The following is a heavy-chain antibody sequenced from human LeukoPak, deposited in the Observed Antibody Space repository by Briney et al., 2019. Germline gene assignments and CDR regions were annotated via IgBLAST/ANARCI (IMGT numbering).Heavy chain of an antibody. Sequence: SETLSLTCTVSGGSISGYYWSWIRQPAGKGLEWIGRIYSSGSTNDNPSLKSRVTMSVDTSKNQFSLKLSSVTAADMAVYYCARLALVVVPAAKESYYYLDYWGQGTLVTVSS. CDR3: ARLALVVVPAAKESYYYLDY. CDR1: GGSISGYY. CDR2: IYSSGST. D-gene: IGHD2-2*01. V-gene: IGHV4-4*07. J-gene: IGHJ4*02.